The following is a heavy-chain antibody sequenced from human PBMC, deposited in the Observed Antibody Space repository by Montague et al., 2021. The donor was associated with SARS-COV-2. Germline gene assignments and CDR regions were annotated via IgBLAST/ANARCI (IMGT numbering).Heavy chain of an antibody. CDR1: GFTFSSYE. CDR3: ASDSGIEIPDYYYSMDV. J-gene: IGHJ6*02. CDR2: ISRSGSTI. V-gene: IGHV3-48*03. Sequence: SLRLSCAASGFTFSSYEMTWVRQAPGKGLEWVSYISRSGSTIYYADSVKGRFTISRDNAKNSLYLQMNSLRAEDTAIYYCASDSGIEIPDYYYSMDVWGQGTTVTVSS. D-gene: IGHD5-24*01.